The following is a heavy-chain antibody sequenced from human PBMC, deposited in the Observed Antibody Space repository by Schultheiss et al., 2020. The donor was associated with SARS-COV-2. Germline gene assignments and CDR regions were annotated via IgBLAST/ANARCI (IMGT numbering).Heavy chain of an antibody. CDR3: ARVAMTTVTELDY. CDR1: GFTFSSYG. Sequence: GGSLRLSCAASGFTFSSYGMHWVRQAPGKGLEWVALISHDGDNKYYADSVKGRFTISRDNSKNTLYVQMNSLRGEDTAVYYCARVAMTTVTELDYWGQGTLVTVSS. D-gene: IGHD4-17*01. CDR2: ISHDGDNK. J-gene: IGHJ4*02. V-gene: IGHV3-30*03.